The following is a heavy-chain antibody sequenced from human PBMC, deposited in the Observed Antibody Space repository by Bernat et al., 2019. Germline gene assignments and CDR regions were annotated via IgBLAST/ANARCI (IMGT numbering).Heavy chain of an antibody. D-gene: IGHD3-10*01. CDR1: GFTFSSYG. Sequence: QVQLVESGGGVVQPGRSLRLSCAASGFTFSSYGMHWVRQAPGKGLEWVAVIWYDGSNKYYADSVKGRFTISRDNSKNTLYLQMNSLRAEDTAVYYCASVLLWFRDSPVDAFDIWGQGTMVTVSS. J-gene: IGHJ3*02. CDR2: IWYDGSNK. CDR3: ASVLLWFRDSPVDAFDI. V-gene: IGHV3-33*01.